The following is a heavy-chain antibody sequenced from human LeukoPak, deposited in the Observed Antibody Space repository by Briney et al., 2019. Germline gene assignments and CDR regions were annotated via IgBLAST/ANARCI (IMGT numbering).Heavy chain of an antibody. CDR3: ARASATSGWLDY. CDR2: ISGSGITI. D-gene: IGHD3-22*01. CDR1: GFTFSSFE. V-gene: IGHV3-48*03. J-gene: IGHJ4*02. Sequence: GGSLRLSCAASGFTFSSFEMNWVRQAPGKGLEWVSYISGSGITIYYADSVKGRFTISRDNAKNSLYLQMNSLRAEDPAVYYCARASATSGWLDYWGQGTLVTVSS.